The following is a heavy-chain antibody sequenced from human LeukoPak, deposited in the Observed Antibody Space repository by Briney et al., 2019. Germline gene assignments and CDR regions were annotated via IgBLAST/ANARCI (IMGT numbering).Heavy chain of an antibody. D-gene: IGHD3-9*01. V-gene: IGHV4-59*11. CDR3: ARDQHNYDILTGYYSYYGMDV. Sequence: PSETLSLTCSVSGGSISGHYWTWIRQPPGKGLEWIGQIHYTGKPDYNPSLKSRITISVDTSKNQVSLQVSSVTAADSAIYYCARDQHNYDILTGYYSYYGMDVWGQGTTVTVSS. CDR1: GGSISGHY. CDR2: IHYTGKP. J-gene: IGHJ6*02.